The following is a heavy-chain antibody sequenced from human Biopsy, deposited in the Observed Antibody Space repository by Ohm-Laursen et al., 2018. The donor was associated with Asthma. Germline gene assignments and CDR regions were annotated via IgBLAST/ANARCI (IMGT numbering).Heavy chain of an antibody. J-gene: IGHJ2*01. CDR1: GDAMSTSGSY. D-gene: IGHD6-6*01. CDR3: ARAVSSSSYWYFDL. CDR2: IYYSGRT. V-gene: IGHV4-39*02. Sequence: SETLSLTCLVSGDAMSTSGSYWGWIRQSPGKGLEWIGGIYYSGRTYYNPSLESRVTISADPSKNHFSPKVPSVTAADTAVYYCARAVSSSSYWYFDLWGRGDLVTVPS.